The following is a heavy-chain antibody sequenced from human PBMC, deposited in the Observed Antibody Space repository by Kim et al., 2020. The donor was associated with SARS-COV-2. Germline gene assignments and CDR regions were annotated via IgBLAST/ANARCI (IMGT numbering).Heavy chain of an antibody. J-gene: IGHJ4*02. Sequence: GGSLRLSCAASGFTFSDYYMSWIRQAPGKGLEWVSYISSSGSTIYYADSVKGRFTISRDNAKNSLYLQMNSLRAEYTAVYYCARSGQYYYGSGTLVGYWGQGTLVTVSS. V-gene: IGHV3-11*01. CDR2: ISSSGSTI. CDR1: GFTFSDYY. CDR3: ARSGQYYYGSGTLVGY. D-gene: IGHD3-10*01.